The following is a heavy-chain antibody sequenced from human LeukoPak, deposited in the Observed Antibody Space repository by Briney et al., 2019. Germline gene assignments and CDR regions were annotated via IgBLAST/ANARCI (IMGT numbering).Heavy chain of an antibody. V-gene: IGHV1-24*01. J-gene: IGHJ4*02. D-gene: IGHD4-17*01. Sequence: ASVKVSCKVSGYTLTELSMHWVRQAPGKGLEWMGGFDPEDGEAIYAQKFQGRVTMTEDTSTDTAYMELSSLRSEDTAVYYCATRYGDYAWDFDYWGQGTLVTVSS. CDR2: FDPEDGEA. CDR3: ATRYGDYAWDFDY. CDR1: GYTLTELS.